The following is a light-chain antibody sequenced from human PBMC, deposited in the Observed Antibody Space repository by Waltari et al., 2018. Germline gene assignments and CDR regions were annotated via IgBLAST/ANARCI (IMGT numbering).Light chain of an antibody. V-gene: IGLV3-1*01. CDR2: QDA. CDR1: ELGNKF. CDR3: QAWDSSTGV. J-gene: IGLJ3*02. Sequence: SYDLTQPPSLSVSPGQTARITCSGDELGNKFVCWYQQRPGQSPVLLIYQDAQRPSGIPERFSGSNSGNTATLTIRGTQTMDEADYYCQAWDSSTGVFGGGTKLTVL.